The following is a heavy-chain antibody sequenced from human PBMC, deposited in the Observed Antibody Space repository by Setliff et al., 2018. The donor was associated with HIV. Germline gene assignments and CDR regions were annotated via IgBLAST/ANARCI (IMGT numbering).Heavy chain of an antibody. J-gene: IGHJ4*02. CDR3: ARVKPHLRRSGSYWIVDY. V-gene: IGHV4-39*02. Sequence: SETLSLTCTVSGDSISSSGYWWGWIRQPPGKGLEWIGIGSYSRSTYYNPSLSSRVAISVDTSKNHFSLKVSSVTAADTAVYHCARVKPHLRRSGSYWIVDYWGQGTLVTVSS. CDR1: GDSISSSGYW. D-gene: IGHD1-26*01. CDR2: GSYSRST.